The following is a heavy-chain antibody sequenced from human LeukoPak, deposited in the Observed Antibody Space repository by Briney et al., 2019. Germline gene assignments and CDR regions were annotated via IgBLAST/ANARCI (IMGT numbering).Heavy chain of an antibody. CDR2: INPNSGGT. V-gene: IGHV1-2*04. J-gene: IGHJ5*02. D-gene: IGHD3-10*01. CDR3: ARARITMVRGVSPHTNWFDP. Sequence: ASVKVSCKASGYTFTGYYMHWVRQAPGQGLEWMGWINPNSGGTNYAQKFQGWVTMTRDTSISTAYMELSRLRSDDTAVYYCARARITMVRGVSPHTNWFDPWGQGTLVTVSS. CDR1: GYTFTGYY.